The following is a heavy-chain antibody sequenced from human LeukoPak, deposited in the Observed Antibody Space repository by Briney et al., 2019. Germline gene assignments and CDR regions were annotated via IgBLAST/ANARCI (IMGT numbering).Heavy chain of an antibody. Sequence: ASVKVSCTASGYTFTSYGISWVRQAPGQGLEWMGWISAYNGNTNYAQKLQGRVTMTTDTSTSTAYMELRRLRSDDTAVYYCAGADRVKVLWFGELLSGDDIDNWFDPWGQGTMVTVSS. D-gene: IGHD3-10*01. V-gene: IGHV1-18*01. J-gene: IGHJ5*02. CDR3: AGADRVKVLWFGELLSGDDIDNWFDP. CDR2: ISAYNGNT. CDR1: GYTFTSYG.